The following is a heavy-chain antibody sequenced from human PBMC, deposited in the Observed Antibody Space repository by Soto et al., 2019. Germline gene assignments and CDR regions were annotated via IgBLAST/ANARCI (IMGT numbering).Heavy chain of an antibody. CDR2: IYYSGST. CDR1: GGSISSGGYY. D-gene: IGHD5-18*01. V-gene: IGHV4-39*01. J-gene: IGHJ4*02. CDR3: ARQYSYGPKEFDY. Sequence: PSETLSLTCTVSGGSISSGGYYWSWIRQHPGKGLEWIGYIYYSGSTYYNPSLKSRVTISVDTSKNQFSLKLSSVTAADTAVYYCARQYSYGPKEFDYWGQGTLVTVSS.